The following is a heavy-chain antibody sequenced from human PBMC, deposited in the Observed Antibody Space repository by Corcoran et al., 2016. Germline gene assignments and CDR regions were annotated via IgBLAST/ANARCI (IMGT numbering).Heavy chain of an antibody. D-gene: IGHD3-22*01. J-gene: IGHJ4*02. CDR3: ARGEQYYYDSSGSFGY. CDR1: GYTFTSYD. CDR2: MNPNSGNT. Sequence: QVQLVQSGAEVKKPGASVKVSCKASGYTFTSYDINWVRQATGQGLEWMGWMNPNSGNTGYAQKFQGRVTMTRNTSISTAYMELSSLRSEDTAVYYCARGEQYYYDSSGSFGYWGQGTLVTVSS. V-gene: IGHV1-8*01.